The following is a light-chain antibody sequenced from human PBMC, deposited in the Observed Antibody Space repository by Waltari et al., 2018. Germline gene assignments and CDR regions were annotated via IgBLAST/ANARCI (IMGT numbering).Light chain of an antibody. Sequence: EIVLTQSPGTLSLSPGERTTLSCRASHTVSSYYLAWSQQKPGLAPTLLIYGASTMAPGTPYRFSGSGSGTDFTLTISKLEPEDFAVYYCQQFGNTLWTFGQGTRIEIK. J-gene: IGKJ1*01. CDR1: HTVSSYY. CDR2: GAS. V-gene: IGKV3-20*01. CDR3: QQFGNTLWT.